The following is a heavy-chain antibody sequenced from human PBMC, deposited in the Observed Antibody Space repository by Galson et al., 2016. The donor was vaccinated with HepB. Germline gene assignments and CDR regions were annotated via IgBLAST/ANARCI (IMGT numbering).Heavy chain of an antibody. J-gene: IGHJ5*02. CDR1: GGSIGSGHHY. V-gene: IGHV4-31*03. Sequence: TLSLTCTVSGGSIGSGHHYWSWIRQHPGKGPEWIGYIFYSGRTSYNPSPKSRITISVDTSKNQFSMKLRSVTAADTASYYYAATWARGWFDPWGQGTLVSVSS. CDR2: IFYSGRT. CDR3: AATWARGWFDP. D-gene: IGHD1-26*01.